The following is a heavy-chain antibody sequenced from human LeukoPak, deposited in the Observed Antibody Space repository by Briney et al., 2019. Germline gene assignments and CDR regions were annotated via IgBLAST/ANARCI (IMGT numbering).Heavy chain of an antibody. Sequence: GGSLRLSCAASGFSFDDLGMTWVRQVPGKGLEWVAGINWNGASTGYADSVRGRFTISRDNAKNSLYLQMNSLRAEDTTLYYCARAVCPTIKFCDSSYFMDVWGKGTTVNVS. V-gene: IGHV3-20*04. J-gene: IGHJ6*03. CDR3: ARAVCPTIKFCDSSYFMDV. CDR2: INWNGAST. CDR1: GFSFDDLG. D-gene: IGHD6-6*01.